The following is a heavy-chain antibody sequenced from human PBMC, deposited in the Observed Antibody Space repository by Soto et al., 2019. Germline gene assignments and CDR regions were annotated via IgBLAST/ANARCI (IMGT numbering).Heavy chain of an antibody. CDR2: ISAYNGNT. CDR3: ARDISEGRYSSRPIDY. V-gene: IGHV1-18*01. Sequence: ASVKVSCKASGYTFTSYGISWVRQAPGQGLEWMGWISAYNGNTNYAQKLQGRVTMTTDTSTSTAYMELRSLRSDDTAVYYCARDISEGRYSSRPIDYWGQGTLVTVS. D-gene: IGHD6-13*01. CDR1: GYTFTSYG. J-gene: IGHJ4*02.